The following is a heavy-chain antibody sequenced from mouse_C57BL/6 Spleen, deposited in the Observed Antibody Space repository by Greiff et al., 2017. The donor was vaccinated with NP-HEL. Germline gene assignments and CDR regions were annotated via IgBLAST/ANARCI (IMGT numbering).Heavy chain of an antibody. D-gene: IGHD1-1*01. CDR1: GYTFTSYT. J-gene: IGHJ2*01. CDR2: INPSSGYT. Sequence: QVQLQQSGAELARPGASVKMSCKASGYTFTSYTMHWVKQRPGQGLEWIGYINPSSGYTKYNQKFKDKATLTADKSSSTAYMQLSSLTSEDSAVYYCASYYYGSRDYWGQGTTLTVSS. V-gene: IGHV1-4*01. CDR3: ASYYYGSRDY.